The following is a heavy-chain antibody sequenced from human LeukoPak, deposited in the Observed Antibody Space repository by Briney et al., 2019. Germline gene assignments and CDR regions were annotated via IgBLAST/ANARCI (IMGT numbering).Heavy chain of an antibody. V-gene: IGHV3-23*01. J-gene: IGHJ4*02. CDR1: GFTFSSYA. D-gene: IGHD6-19*01. Sequence: GGSLRLSCAASGFTFSSYAMSWVRQAPGKGLKWVSAISGSGGSAYYADSVKGRFTISRDNSKNTLYLQMNSLRAEDTAVYYCAKDRGAVEIFDYWGQGTLVTLSS. CDR3: AKDRGAVEIFDY. CDR2: ISGSGGSA.